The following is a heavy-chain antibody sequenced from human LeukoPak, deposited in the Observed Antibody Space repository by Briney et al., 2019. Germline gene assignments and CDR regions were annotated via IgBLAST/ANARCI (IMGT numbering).Heavy chain of an antibody. CDR2: ISSSSSYI. CDR1: GFTFSSYG. J-gene: IGHJ3*02. V-gene: IGHV3-21*01. Sequence: GGSLRLSCAASGFTFSSYGMHWVRQAPGKGLEWVSSISSSSSYIYYADSEKGRFTISRDNAKNSLYLQMNSLRAEDTAVYYCARMDSSGYYPPSRRANVAFDIWGQGTMVTVSS. D-gene: IGHD3-22*01. CDR3: ARMDSSGYYPPSRRANVAFDI.